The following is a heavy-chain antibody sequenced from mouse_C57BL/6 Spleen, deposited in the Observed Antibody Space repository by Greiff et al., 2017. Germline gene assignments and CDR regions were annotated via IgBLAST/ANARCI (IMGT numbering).Heavy chain of an antibody. CDR3: ARDPMSTTGYFDY. CDR2: INPSNGGT. CDR1: GYTFTSYW. V-gene: IGHV1-53*01. D-gene: IGHD2-4*01. Sequence: QVQLQQPGPELVKPGASVKLSCKASGYTFTSYWMHWVKQRPGQGLEWIGNINPSNGGTNYNEKFKSKATLTVDKSSSTSYMQLSSLTSEDSAVYYGARDPMSTTGYFDYWGQGTTLTVSS. J-gene: IGHJ2*01.